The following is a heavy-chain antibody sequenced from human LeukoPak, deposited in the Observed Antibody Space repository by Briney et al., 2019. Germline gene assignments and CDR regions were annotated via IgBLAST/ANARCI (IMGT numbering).Heavy chain of an antibody. CDR2: IYYSGST. D-gene: IGHD6-13*01. V-gene: IGHV4-39*07. Sequence: PSETLSLTCTASGDSISSSSYFWGWIRQPPGKGLEWIGSIYYSGSTSYSPSLKSRVTISVDTSKNQFSLKLSSVAAADTAVYYCARDLLAGVAAVGFGFDYWGQGTLVTVSS. CDR3: ARDLLAGVAAVGFGFDY. CDR1: GDSISSSSYF. J-gene: IGHJ4*02.